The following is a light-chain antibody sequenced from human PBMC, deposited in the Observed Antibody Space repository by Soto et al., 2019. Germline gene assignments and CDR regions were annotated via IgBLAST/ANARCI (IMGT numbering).Light chain of an antibody. CDR3: QSYDSSLSGSV. Sequence: QAVVTQPPSVSGAPGQTVTISCTGSSSNIGAGYDVHWYQHLPGTAPKLLIYGNNNRPSGVPDRFSGSKSGTSASLAITGLQAEDETDYYCQSYDSSLSGSVFGGGTKLTVL. CDR2: GNN. J-gene: IGLJ2*01. V-gene: IGLV1-40*01. CDR1: SSNIGAGYD.